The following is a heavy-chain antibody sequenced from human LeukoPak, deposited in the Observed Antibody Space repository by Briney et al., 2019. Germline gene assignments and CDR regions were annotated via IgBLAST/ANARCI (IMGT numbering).Heavy chain of an antibody. V-gene: IGHV3-23*01. CDR2: ISGSGGST. D-gene: IGHD3-10*01. J-gene: IGHJ4*02. CDR1: GLTFSSYA. Sequence: GGSLRLSCAASGLTFSSYAMSWVCEAPGKGWEWGSAISGSGGSTYYADSVKGRFTISRDNSKNTLYLQMNSLRAEDTAVYYCAKDGITMVRGPCGYWGQGTLVTVSS. CDR3: AKDGITMVRGPCGY.